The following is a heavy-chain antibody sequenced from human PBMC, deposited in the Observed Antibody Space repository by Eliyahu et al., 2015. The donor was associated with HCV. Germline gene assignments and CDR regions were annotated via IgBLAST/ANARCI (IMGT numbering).Heavy chain of an antibody. CDR1: GFRFSDYA. V-gene: IGHV3-30-3*01. CDR2: LELNGVVQ. D-gene: IGHD1-1*01. J-gene: IGHJ4*02. CDR3: VKDYYGTVDS. Sequence: QVHLVESGGGVVQPGRSLRLSCAASGFRFSDYAMHWVRQAPGKGLEWLAHLELNGVVQFFADSVKGRFTISRDTSRNTVFLQMNSLRGDDTAIYYCVKDYYGTVDSWGQGTLVTVSS.